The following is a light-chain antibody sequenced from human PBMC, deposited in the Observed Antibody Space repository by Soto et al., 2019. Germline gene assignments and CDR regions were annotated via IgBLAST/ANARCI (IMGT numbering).Light chain of an antibody. J-gene: IGKJ5*01. CDR2: GPX. Sequence: IVLTQSPGTLALSPGERATVSXRASQSVSSSYLAWYQDKPGHATRIXXXGPXSRATGIPARFIGSGSGKEFTLTLSSLQSEDFAVYYCQQYNNWPTRTFGQGTRLEIK. CDR1: QSVSSSY. V-gene: IGKV3-20*01. CDR3: QQYNNWPTRT.